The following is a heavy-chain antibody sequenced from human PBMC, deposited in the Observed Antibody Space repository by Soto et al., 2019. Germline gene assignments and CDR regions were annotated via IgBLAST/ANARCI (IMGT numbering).Heavy chain of an antibody. CDR1: GFSFSNYA. V-gene: IGHV3-23*01. CDR2: ISARGGTT. J-gene: IGHJ6*02. Sequence: EVQLLESGGDLVQPGGSLRLSFEASGFSFSNYAMSWVRQAPGKGLEWVTGISARGGTTYYVDPVKGRFTISRDNSKNTLFLQMNALRVEDRAVYYCAKDRGFGAGHGMDVWGQGTTVTVSS. CDR3: AKDRGFGAGHGMDV. D-gene: IGHD3-10*01.